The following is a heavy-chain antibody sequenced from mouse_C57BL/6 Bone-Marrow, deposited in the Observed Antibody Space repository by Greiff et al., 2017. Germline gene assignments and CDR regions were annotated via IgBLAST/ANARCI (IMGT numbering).Heavy chain of an antibody. D-gene: IGHD4-1*01. CDR3: AGSGPLGRSFDY. CDR1: GYTITSYW. J-gene: IGHJ2*01. CDR2: IYTTSGRT. Sequence: QVQLPQPGAELVKPGASVKMSCKASGYTITSYWITWVKQRPGQGLEWIGDIYTTSGRTNYNEKFKSKAILTVDTSSNTAYMQLSSLTSEDSAVFYCAGSGPLGRSFDYWGQGTTLSVSS. V-gene: IGHV1-55*01.